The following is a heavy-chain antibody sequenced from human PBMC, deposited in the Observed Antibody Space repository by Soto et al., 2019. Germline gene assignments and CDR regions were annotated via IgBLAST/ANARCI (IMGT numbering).Heavy chain of an antibody. V-gene: IGHV3-23*01. D-gene: IGHD4-17*01. Sequence: EVQLLESGGGLVQPGGSLRLSCAASGFTFSSYAMSWVRQAPGKGLKWISSISGSGTSTYYADSVKGRFTISRDNSKNTMYLQMNSLRAEDTALYFCAKENTPDCGDYVDYWGQGTLVTVSS. CDR3: AKENTPDCGDYVDY. J-gene: IGHJ4*02. CDR2: ISGSGTST. CDR1: GFTFSSYA.